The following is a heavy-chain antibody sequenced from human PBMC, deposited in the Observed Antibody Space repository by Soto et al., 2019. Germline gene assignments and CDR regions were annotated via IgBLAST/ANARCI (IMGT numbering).Heavy chain of an antibody. Sequence: PAETLSLTCAVSGCSISSSSYYWVWIRQPPGKGLEWIGSIYYSGSTYYNPSLKSRVTISVDTSKNQFSLKLSSVTAADTAVYYCASSVRYFDWLLRYNWFDPWGQGTLVTVSS. CDR3: ASSVRYFDWLLRYNWFDP. D-gene: IGHD3-9*01. V-gene: IGHV4-39*01. CDR1: GCSISSSSYY. CDR2: IYYSGST. J-gene: IGHJ5*02.